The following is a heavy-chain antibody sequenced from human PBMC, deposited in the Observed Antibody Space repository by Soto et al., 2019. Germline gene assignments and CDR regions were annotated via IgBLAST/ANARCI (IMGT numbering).Heavy chain of an antibody. CDR3: ARDLLENSYGYNWFDP. D-gene: IGHD5-18*01. Sequence: ASVKVSCKASGYTFTSYYMHWVRQAPGQGLEWMGIINPSGGSTSYAQKFQRRVTMTRDTSTSTVYMELSSLRSEDTAVYYCARDLLENSYGYNWFDPWGKGTLVSVSS. V-gene: IGHV1-46*01. CDR1: GYTFTSYY. CDR2: INPSGGST. J-gene: IGHJ5*02.